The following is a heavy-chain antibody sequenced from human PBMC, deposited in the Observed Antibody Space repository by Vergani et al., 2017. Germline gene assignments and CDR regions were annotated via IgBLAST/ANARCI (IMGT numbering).Heavy chain of an antibody. CDR3: ARVGTSSNRDYFDD. CDR1: GYTFTDYF. Sequence: QVQLVQSGAEVKKPGASVKVSCKASGYTFTDYFMHWVRQAPGQGLEWMGWINPNSGGTNYAQKFQGRVTMTRDTSISTAYMELSNLRSDDTAVDYCARVGTSSNRDYFDDWGQGTLVTVSS. V-gene: IGHV1-2*02. J-gene: IGHJ4*02. D-gene: IGHD2-2*01. CDR2: INPNSGGT.